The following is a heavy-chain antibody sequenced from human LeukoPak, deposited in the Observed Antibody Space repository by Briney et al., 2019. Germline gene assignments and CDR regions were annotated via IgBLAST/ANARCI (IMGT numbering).Heavy chain of an antibody. CDR1: GYTFTGYY. V-gene: IGHV1-2*02. CDR3: ARESGGSYYCSYYYYGMDV. D-gene: IGHD1-26*01. Sequence: GASVKVSCKASGYTFTGYYMHWVRQAPGQGLEWMGWINPNSGGTNYAQKFQGRVTMTRDTSISTAYMELSRLRSDDTAVYYCARESGGSYYCSYYYYGMDVWGQGTTLTVSS. J-gene: IGHJ6*02. CDR2: INPNSGGT.